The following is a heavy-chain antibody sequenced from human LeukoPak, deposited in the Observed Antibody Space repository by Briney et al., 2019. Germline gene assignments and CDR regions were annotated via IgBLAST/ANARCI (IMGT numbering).Heavy chain of an antibody. CDR3: ATTQARGVKPKNNWFDP. CDR1: GHIFIGYY. CDR2: INPNGDRT. V-gene: IGHV1-46*01. J-gene: IGHJ5*02. D-gene: IGHD3-10*01. Sequence: RASVKVSCKESGHIFIGYYMHWVRQAPGQGLEWMGIINPNGDRTTYTQKFQGRVTMTRDTSTSTVYMELSSLRSEDTAVYYCATTQARGVKPKNNWFDPWGQGTLVIVSS.